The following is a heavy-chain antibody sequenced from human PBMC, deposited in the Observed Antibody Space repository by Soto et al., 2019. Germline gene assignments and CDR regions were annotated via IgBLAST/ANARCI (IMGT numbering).Heavy chain of an antibody. V-gene: IGHV3-30*04. J-gene: IGHJ6*02. CDR1: GFTFSSYA. CDR3: AREWEGERVDRYYYYGMDV. D-gene: IGHD1-26*01. Sequence: GGSLRLSCAASGFTFSSYAMHWVRQAPGKGLEWVAVISYDGSNKYYADSVKGRFTISRDNSKNTLYLQMNSLRAEDTAVYYCAREWEGERVDRYYYYGMDVWGQGTTVTVSS. CDR2: ISYDGSNK.